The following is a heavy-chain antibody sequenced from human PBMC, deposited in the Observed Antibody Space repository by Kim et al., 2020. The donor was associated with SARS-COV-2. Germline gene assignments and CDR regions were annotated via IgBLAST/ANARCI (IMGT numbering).Heavy chain of an antibody. J-gene: IGHJ4*02. V-gene: IGHV3-30*18. CDR2: ISYDGSNK. CDR3: AKDRSSSWYYFDY. CDR1: GFTFSSYG. Sequence: GGSLRLSCAASGFTFSSYGMHWVRQAPGKGLEWVAVISYDGSNKYYADSVKGRFTISRDNSKNTLYLQMNSLRAEDTAVYYCAKDRSSSWYYFDYWGQGTVVTLSA. D-gene: IGHD6-13*01.